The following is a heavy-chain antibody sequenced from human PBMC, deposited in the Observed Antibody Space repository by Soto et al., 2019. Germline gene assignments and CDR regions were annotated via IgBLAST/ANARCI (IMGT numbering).Heavy chain of an antibody. D-gene: IGHD3-3*01. V-gene: IGHV3-23*01. CDR3: AKDQNRLRFSEWPGYGMDV. CDR1: GFTFSSYA. CDR2: ISGSGGST. Sequence: PGESLKISCAASGFTFSSYAMSWVRQAPGKGLEWVSAISGSGGSTYYADSVKGRFTISRDNSKNTLYLQMNSLRAEDTAVYYCAKDQNRLRFSEWPGYGMDVWGQGTTVTVSS. J-gene: IGHJ6*02.